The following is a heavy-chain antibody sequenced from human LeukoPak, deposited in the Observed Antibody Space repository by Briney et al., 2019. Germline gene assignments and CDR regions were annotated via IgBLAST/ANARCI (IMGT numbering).Heavy chain of an antibody. CDR2: IISSSYI. D-gene: IGHD2-15*01. CDR1: GFXFSSYS. Sequence: PGGSLRLSCAASGFXFSSYSMNWVRQAPGKGLEWVSSIISSSYIYYADSVKGRFTISRDNAKNSLYLQMNSLRAEDTAVYYCARDVVVVAAGTAMDYWGQGILVTISS. CDR3: ARDVVVVAAGTAMDY. V-gene: IGHV3-21*01. J-gene: IGHJ4*02.